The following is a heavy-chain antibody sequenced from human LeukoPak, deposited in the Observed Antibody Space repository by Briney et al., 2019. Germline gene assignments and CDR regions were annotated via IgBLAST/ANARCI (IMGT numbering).Heavy chain of an antibody. CDR2: IKQDGSAN. CDR1: GFPFSSYD. CDR3: AGGNGWSSDF. Sequence: GGSLRLSCAASGFPFSSYDMSWVRQARGEGLEWVTNIKQDGSANAYGGSVKGRFTIYRDNAKNSLFLQMNSLGVDYTAVYFCAGGNGWSSDFWGQGTLVTVSS. J-gene: IGHJ4*02. V-gene: IGHV3-7*03. D-gene: IGHD2-15*01.